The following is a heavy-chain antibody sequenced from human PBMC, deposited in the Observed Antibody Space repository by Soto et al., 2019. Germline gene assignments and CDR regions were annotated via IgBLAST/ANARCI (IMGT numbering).Heavy chain of an antibody. CDR1: GYSFTSHW. Sequence: EVQLVQSGAEARKPGDSLKISCKGSGYSFTSHWIGWVRQMPGKGLEWVGLIYPANSDTRYSPSFRGQVTMSADKSFNTAYLQWSSLRASDTAMYYCASHFVTPGEGAGAGDFWGQGTLVTVSS. CDR2: IYPANSDT. V-gene: IGHV5-51*03. J-gene: IGHJ4*02. D-gene: IGHD6-13*01. CDR3: ASHFVTPGEGAGAGDF.